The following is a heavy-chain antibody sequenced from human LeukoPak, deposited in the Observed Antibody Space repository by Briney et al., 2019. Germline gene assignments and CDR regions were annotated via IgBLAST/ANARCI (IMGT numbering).Heavy chain of an antibody. V-gene: IGHV4-4*07. D-gene: IGHD3-3*01. Sequence: SETLSLTCTVSGGSISSYYWSWIRQPAGKGLERIGRIYTSGSTNYNPSLKSRVTMSVDTSKNQFSLKLSSVTAADTAVYYCARASPYDFWSGYYVFDYWGQGTLVTVSS. CDR3: ARASPYDFWSGYYVFDY. CDR2: IYTSGST. J-gene: IGHJ4*02. CDR1: GGSISSYY.